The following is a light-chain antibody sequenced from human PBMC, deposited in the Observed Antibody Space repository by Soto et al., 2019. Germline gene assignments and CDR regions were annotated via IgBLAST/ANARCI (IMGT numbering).Light chain of an antibody. CDR3: QQYGSSGT. CDR1: ESINRN. CDR2: GAS. V-gene: IGKV3-20*01. J-gene: IGKJ1*01. Sequence: EIVMTQSPATLSVSPGERVTLSCRASESINRNLVWYQKRPGQAPRLVIYGASSRATGIPDRFSGSGSGTDFTLTISRLEPEDFAVYYCQQYGSSGTFGQGTKVDIK.